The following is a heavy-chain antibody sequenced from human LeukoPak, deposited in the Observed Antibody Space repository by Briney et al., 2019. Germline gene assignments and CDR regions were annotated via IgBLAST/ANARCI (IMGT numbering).Heavy chain of an antibody. Sequence: PGGSLRLSCAASEFTFSDYYMSWIRQAPGKGLEWVSYISSSSSYTNYADSVKGRFTISRDNAKNSLYLQMNSLRAEDTAVYYCARDILTGYYFDYWGQGTLVTVPS. J-gene: IGHJ4*02. CDR3: ARDILTGYYFDY. CDR1: EFTFSDYY. D-gene: IGHD3-9*01. V-gene: IGHV3-11*06. CDR2: ISSSSSYT.